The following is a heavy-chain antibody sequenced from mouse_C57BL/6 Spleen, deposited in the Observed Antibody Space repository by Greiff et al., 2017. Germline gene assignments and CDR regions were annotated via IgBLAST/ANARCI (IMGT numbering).Heavy chain of an antibody. CDR1: GYTFTSYR. CDR2: FNPSSGYT. CDR3: ARGDDGSSYAYAMDY. Sequence: QVQLQQSGAELAKPGASVKLSCKASGYTFTSYRMHWVKQRPGQGLEWIGYFNPSSGYTKYNQKFKDKATLTADKSSSTAYMQLCSLTYEDSADYYCARGDDGSSYAYAMDYWGQGTSVTVSS. D-gene: IGHD1-1*01. V-gene: IGHV1-7*01. J-gene: IGHJ4*01.